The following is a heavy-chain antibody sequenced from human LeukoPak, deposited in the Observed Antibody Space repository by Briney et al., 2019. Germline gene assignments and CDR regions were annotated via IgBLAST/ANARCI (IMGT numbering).Heavy chain of an antibody. CDR3: ARGGYSSSWYYRN. Sequence: SGGSLRLSCAASGFTFSSYSMNWVRQAPGKGLEWVANINQDESEKYYVDSVKGRFTISRDNAKNSLYLQINSLRAEDTAVYYCARGGYSSSWYYRNWGQGTLVTVSS. V-gene: IGHV3-7*01. CDR2: INQDESEK. D-gene: IGHD6-13*01. J-gene: IGHJ4*02. CDR1: GFTFSSYS.